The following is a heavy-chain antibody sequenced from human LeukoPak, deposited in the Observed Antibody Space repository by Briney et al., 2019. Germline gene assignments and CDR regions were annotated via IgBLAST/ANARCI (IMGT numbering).Heavy chain of an antibody. V-gene: IGHV3-23*01. CDR1: GITLSNYA. CDR2: IRESGGST. J-gene: IGHJ4*02. CDR3: AKRGIVIRGVLIIGFHKEAYYFDY. D-gene: IGHD3-10*01. Sequence: GGSLRLSCVVSGITLSNYAMSWVRQAPGKGLEWVSGIRESGGSTKYADSVKGRFTISRDNSLNTVYLQMNSLRAEDTDVYFCAKRGIVIRGVLIIGFHKEAYYFDYWGQGILVTVSS.